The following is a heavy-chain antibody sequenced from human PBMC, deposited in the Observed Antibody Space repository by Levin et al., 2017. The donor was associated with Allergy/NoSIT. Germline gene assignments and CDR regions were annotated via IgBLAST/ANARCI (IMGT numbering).Heavy chain of an antibody. D-gene: IGHD3-3*01. Sequence: ASVKVSCKASGYTFIGYYMNWVRQAPGHGLEWMGRINPNSGVTNYAQKFQGRVTMTRDTSISTAYMELSSLRSDDTGVYYCARGGSKILGVLALRLNWFDPWGQGTLVTVSS. CDR2: INPNSGVT. CDR3: ARGGSKILGVLALRLNWFDP. J-gene: IGHJ5*02. V-gene: IGHV1-2*05. CDR1: GYTFIGYY.